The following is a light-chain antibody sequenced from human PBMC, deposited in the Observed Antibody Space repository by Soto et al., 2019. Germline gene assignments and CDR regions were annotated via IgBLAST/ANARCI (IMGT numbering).Light chain of an antibody. J-gene: IGKJ4*01. Sequence: EIVMTQSPATLSVSAGDRATLSCRASQSVSSNLAWYQQKPGQAPRLLISGASTRATGIPARFTGSGSGTEFTLTISSLQSEDFAVYFCQQYNNWPFAFGGGTKVEIK. V-gene: IGKV3-15*01. CDR3: QQYNNWPFA. CDR1: QSVSSN. CDR2: GAS.